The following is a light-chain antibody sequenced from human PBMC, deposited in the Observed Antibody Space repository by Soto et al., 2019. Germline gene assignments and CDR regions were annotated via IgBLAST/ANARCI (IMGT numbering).Light chain of an antibody. V-gene: IGKV3-15*01. Sequence: TQSPVTLSVSPGEGVTLSCRASQSIKNLLAWYQQRPGQSPRLLFYAASARATGVPARFSGSGSGTEFTLAISSLQSEDFAVYYCQQYHNWPPITFGQGTRLEI. CDR2: AAS. CDR3: QQYHNWPPIT. CDR1: QSIKNL. J-gene: IGKJ5*01.